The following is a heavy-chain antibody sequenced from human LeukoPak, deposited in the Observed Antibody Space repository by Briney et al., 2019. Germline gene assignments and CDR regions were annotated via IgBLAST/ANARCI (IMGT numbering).Heavy chain of an antibody. Sequence: GASVKVSCKASGYSFTIYGISWVRQAPGQGLEWMGWISAYNGNTNYAQKLQGRVTMTTDTSTSTAYMELRSLRSDDTAVYYCARDPTNPYDFWSGYHYFDYWGQGTLVTVSS. CDR3: ARDPTNPYDFWSGYHYFDY. J-gene: IGHJ4*02. V-gene: IGHV1-18*01. CDR1: GYSFTIYG. D-gene: IGHD3-3*01. CDR2: ISAYNGNT.